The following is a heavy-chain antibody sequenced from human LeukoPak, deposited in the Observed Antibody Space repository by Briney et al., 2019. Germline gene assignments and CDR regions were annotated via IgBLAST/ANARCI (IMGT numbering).Heavy chain of an antibody. CDR1: GFTFSSYA. D-gene: IGHD2-15*01. CDR2: ISGSGGST. CDR3: ATEIVVVAATFDY. J-gene: IGHJ4*02. Sequence: GGSLRLSCAASGFTFSSYAMSWVRQAPGKGLEWVSAISGSGGSTYYADAMKGRFTISRDNSKNTLYLQMNSLRAEDTAVYYCATEIVVVAATFDYWGQGTLVTVSS. V-gene: IGHV3-23*01.